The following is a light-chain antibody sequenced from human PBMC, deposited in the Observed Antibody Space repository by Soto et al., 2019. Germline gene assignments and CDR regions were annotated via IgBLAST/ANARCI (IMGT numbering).Light chain of an antibody. V-gene: IGLV6-57*03. CDR1: SGSIATNY. J-gene: IGLJ1*01. Sequence: KFFLTQPHSVSEAPGETVTTSFPPSSGSIATNYVKWYQQRPGSAPTTVIYEDKLRPSGVPDRFSGSIDSSSNSASLTISGLKTEDEADYYCQSYHSGNYAFGTGTKVTVL. CDR3: QSYHSGNYA. CDR2: EDK.